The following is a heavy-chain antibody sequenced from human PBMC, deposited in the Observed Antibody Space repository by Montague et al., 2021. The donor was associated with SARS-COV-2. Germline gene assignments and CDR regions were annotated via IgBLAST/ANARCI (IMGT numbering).Heavy chain of an antibody. CDR1: GDSVSSNSVA. CDR2: TYYRSKWYS. V-gene: IGHV6-1*01. J-gene: IGHJ4*02. CDR3: VRYSGWFYFDF. D-gene: IGHD6-19*01. Sequence: CAISGDSVSSNSVAWSWIRQSLSRGLEWLGRTYYRSKWYSDYAPXVRGRLTVNPDASKNEFSLELNYVTPEDTAVCYCVRYSGWFYFDFWGQGTLVTVSS.